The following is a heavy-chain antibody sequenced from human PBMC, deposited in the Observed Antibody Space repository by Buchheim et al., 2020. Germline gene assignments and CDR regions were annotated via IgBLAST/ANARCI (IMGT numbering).Heavy chain of an antibody. Sequence: EVQLLESGGSLVQPGGSLRLSCATSGFTFGSYAMSWVRQAPGKGLEWVTVISSSGGRTYYADSVKGRFTISRDNTENPLYLQMNSLRAEDTAVYYCAKDDRAVINSFDYWGQGTL. CDR2: ISSSGGRT. V-gene: IGHV3-23*01. J-gene: IGHJ4*02. D-gene: IGHD2-21*01. CDR3: AKDDRAVINSFDY. CDR1: GFTFGSYA.